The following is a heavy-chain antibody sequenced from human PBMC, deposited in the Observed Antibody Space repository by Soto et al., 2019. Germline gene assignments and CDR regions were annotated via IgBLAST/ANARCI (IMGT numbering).Heavy chain of an antibody. CDR2: ISYDGSNK. V-gene: IGHV3-30*18. Sequence: QVQLVESGGGVVQPGRSLRLSCAASGFTFSSYGMHWVRQAPGKGLEWVAVISYDGSNKYYADSVKGRFTISRDNSKNTRYLQMNSLRAEDTAVYYCAKTSGSYDYYGMDVWGQGTTVTVSS. J-gene: IGHJ6*02. CDR3: AKTSGSYDYYGMDV. CDR1: GFTFSSYG. D-gene: IGHD1-26*01.